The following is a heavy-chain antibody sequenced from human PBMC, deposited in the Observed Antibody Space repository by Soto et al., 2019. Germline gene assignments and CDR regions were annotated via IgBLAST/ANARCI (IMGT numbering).Heavy chain of an antibody. CDR3: ARAWHYYGSGSYSGFDY. J-gene: IGHJ4*02. D-gene: IGHD3-10*01. V-gene: IGHV3-30-3*01. Sequence: QVQLVESGGGVVQPGTSLRLSCAASGFTFSSHAMHWVRQAPGKGLEWVALISYDGGNKDYTDSVKGRFTISRDDSKNTLYLHMNSLRSEDTAGYYCARAWHYYGSGSYSGFDYWGQGTLVTVSS. CDR2: ISYDGGNK. CDR1: GFTFSSHA.